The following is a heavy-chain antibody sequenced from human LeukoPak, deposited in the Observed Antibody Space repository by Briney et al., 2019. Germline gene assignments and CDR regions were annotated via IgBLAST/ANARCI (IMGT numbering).Heavy chain of an antibody. CDR1: GYTFTSYG. CDR2: ISTYNGNT. V-gene: IGHV1-18*01. D-gene: IGHD3-22*01. Sequence: PGASVKVSCKASGYTFTSYGISRVRQAPGQGLEWMGWISTYNGNTNYAQKLQGRVTMTTDTSTSTAYMELRSLRSDDTAVYYCARAYFAYYYDSSGSDFDYWGQGTLVAVSS. J-gene: IGHJ4*02. CDR3: ARAYFAYYYDSSGSDFDY.